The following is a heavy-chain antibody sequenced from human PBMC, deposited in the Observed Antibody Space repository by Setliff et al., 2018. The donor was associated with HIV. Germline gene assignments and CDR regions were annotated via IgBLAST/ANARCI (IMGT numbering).Heavy chain of an antibody. V-gene: IGHV4-59*11. CDR1: GPSINIHY. J-gene: IGHJ4*02. Sequence: SETLSLTCTVSGPSINIHYWSWIRQSPGKGFEWIGYIYSTGSTNYNPSLQSRVTISMVASRNQFSLKVTSVTAADTAVYYRAKGAGFYGDHTFDHWGQGRQVTVSS. D-gene: IGHD4-17*01. CDR3: AKGAGFYGDHTFDH. CDR2: IYSTGST.